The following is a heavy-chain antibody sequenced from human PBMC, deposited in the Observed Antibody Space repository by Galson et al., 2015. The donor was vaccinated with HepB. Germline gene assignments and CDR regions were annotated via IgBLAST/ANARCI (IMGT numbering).Heavy chain of an antibody. Sequence: SLRLSCAASGFTFDDYAMHWVRQAPGKGLEWVSGISWNSGSIGYADSVKGRFTISRDNAKNSLYLQMNSLRAEDTALYYCAKGQGAEWELLDRISGGRGDNWFDPWGQGTLVTVSS. CDR2: ISWNSGSI. D-gene: IGHD1-26*01. V-gene: IGHV3-9*01. J-gene: IGHJ5*02. CDR1: GFTFDDYA. CDR3: AKGQGAEWELLDRISGGRGDNWFDP.